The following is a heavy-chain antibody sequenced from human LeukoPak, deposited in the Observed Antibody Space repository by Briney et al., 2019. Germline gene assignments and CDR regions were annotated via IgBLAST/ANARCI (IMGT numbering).Heavy chain of an antibody. J-gene: IGHJ6*02. CDR3: ARDYGHYDILTGYRPYGMDV. D-gene: IGHD3-9*01. Sequence: SETLSLTCTVSGGSISSGGYYWSWIRQHPGKGLEWIGYIYYSGSTYYNPSLKSRVTISVDTFKNQFSLKLSSVTAADTAVYYCARDYGHYDILTGYRPYGMDVWGQGTTVTVSS. V-gene: IGHV4-31*03. CDR2: IYYSGST. CDR1: GGSISSGGYY.